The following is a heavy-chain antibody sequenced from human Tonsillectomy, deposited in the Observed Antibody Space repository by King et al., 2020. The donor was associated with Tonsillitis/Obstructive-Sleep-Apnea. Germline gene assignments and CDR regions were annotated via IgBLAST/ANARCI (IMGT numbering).Heavy chain of an antibody. J-gene: IGHJ6*03. D-gene: IGHD6-6*01. CDR2: IWYDGSNK. CDR1: GFTFSSYG. CDR3: ASCSSSSGYYYYMDV. Sequence: VQLVESGGGVLQPGRSLRLSCAASGFTFSSYGMHWVRQAPGKGLEWVAVIWYDGSNKYYADSVKGRFTISRDNSKNTLYLQMNSLRAEDTAVYYCASCSSSSGYYYYMDVWGKGTTVTVSS. V-gene: IGHV3-33*01.